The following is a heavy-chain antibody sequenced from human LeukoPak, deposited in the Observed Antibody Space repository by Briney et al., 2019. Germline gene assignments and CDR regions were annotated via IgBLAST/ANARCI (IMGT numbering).Heavy chain of an antibody. J-gene: IGHJ4*02. V-gene: IGHV4-39*07. Sequence: SETLSLTCTVSGGSISSSSYYWGWIRQPPGKGLEWIGSIYYSGSTYYNPSLKSRVTMSVDTSKNQFSLKLSSVTAADTAVYYCARDDTYGSGSLDYWGQGTLVTVSS. D-gene: IGHD3-10*01. CDR2: IYYSGST. CDR1: GGSISSSSYY. CDR3: ARDDTYGSGSLDY.